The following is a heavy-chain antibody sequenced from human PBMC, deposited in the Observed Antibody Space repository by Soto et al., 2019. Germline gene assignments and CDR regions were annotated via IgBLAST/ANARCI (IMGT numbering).Heavy chain of an antibody. CDR3: AKEVAGELDYYYYGMDV. J-gene: IGHJ6*02. CDR1: GFTFSSYG. V-gene: IGHV3-30*18. Sequence: QVQLVESGGGVVQPGRSLRLSCAASGFTFSSYGMHWVRQTPGKGLEWVAVISYDGSNKDYADSVKGRFTISRDKSKNTRFLQLNSLRVEDTAVYYCAKEVAGELDYYYYGMDVWGQGTTVTVSS. CDR2: ISYDGSNK. D-gene: IGHD6-6*01.